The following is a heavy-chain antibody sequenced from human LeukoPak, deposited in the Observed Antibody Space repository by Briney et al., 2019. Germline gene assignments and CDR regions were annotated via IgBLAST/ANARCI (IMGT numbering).Heavy chain of an antibody. CDR1: GGSISSSSYY. J-gene: IGHJ5*02. D-gene: IGHD2-2*01. Sequence: SETLSLTCTVSGGSISSSSYYWGWIRQPPGKGLEWIGSIYYSGSTYYNPSLKSRVTISVDTSKNQFSLKLSSVTAADTAVYYCASPHCSSTSCYGWFDPWGQEPWSPSPQ. V-gene: IGHV4-39*01. CDR2: IYYSGST. CDR3: ASPHCSSTSCYGWFDP.